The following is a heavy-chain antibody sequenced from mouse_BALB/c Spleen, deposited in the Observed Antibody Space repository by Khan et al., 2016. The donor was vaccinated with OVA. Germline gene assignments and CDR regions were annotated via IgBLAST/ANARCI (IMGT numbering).Heavy chain of an antibody. CDR3: ARNSYMYDFTY. D-gene: IGHD2-14*01. J-gene: IGHJ3*01. V-gene: IGHV2-2*01. Sequence: QVQLKQSGPGLVRPSQTLSITCTVSGFSLTTYGVHWVRQSPGKGLEWLGVIRSAGKTDYNAAFISRLSITKDNSKSQVFFNMNSLRADDTAMYYCARNSYMYDFTYWGQGTLVTVSA. CDR1: GFSLTTYG. CDR2: IRSAGKT.